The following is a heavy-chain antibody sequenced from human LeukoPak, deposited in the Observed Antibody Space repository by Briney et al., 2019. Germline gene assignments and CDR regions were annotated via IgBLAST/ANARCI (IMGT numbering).Heavy chain of an antibody. CDR3: ARDRSILLSGGMDV. D-gene: IGHD2-15*01. J-gene: IGHJ6*02. Sequence: SETLSLTCTVSSDSISNYYWTWIRQPPGKGLEWIGYIYYSGSTNYNPSLKSRVTISVDTSRNQFSLKLTSVTAADTAVYYCARDRSILLSGGMDVWGQGTTVTVS. V-gene: IGHV4-59*01. CDR1: SDSISNYY. CDR2: IYYSGST.